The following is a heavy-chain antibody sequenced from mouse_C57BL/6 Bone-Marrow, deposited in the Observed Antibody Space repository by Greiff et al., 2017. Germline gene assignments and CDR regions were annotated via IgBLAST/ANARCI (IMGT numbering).Heavy chain of an antibody. J-gene: IGHJ3*01. V-gene: IGHV7-3*01. D-gene: IGHD1-1*01. CDR3: ARWDGSLAY. CDR1: GFTFTDYY. CDR2: IRNKANGYTT. Sequence: EVKLMESGGGLVQPGGSLSLSCAASGFTFTDYYMSWVRQPPGKALEWLGFIRNKANGYTTEYSAYVKGRFTISRDNSQSILYLQMNALRAEDSATYYCARWDGSLAYGGQGTLVTVSA.